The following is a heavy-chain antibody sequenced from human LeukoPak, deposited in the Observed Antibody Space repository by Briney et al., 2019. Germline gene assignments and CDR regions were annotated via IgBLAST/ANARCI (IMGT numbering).Heavy chain of an antibody. CDR3: AKDYSNYGRLFYFDY. Sequence: GTSLRLSCAASGFTFGDYGMYWVRQAPGKGVEWVAGVWYDGSKTNYADSVKGRFVISRDNSKNTLHLQMNSLRAEDTAVYYCAKDYSNYGRLFYFDYWGQGTLVTVSS. D-gene: IGHD4-11*01. CDR2: VWYDGSKT. J-gene: IGHJ4*02. CDR1: GFTFGDYG. V-gene: IGHV3-33*06.